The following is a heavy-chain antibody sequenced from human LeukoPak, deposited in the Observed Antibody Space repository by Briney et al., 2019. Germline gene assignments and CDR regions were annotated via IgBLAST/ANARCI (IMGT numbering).Heavy chain of an antibody. CDR2: IIPILGIA. D-gene: IGHD5-24*01. CDR3: ARDRAVSRDGYNYVY. CDR1: GGTFSSYA. J-gene: IGHJ4*02. Sequence: SVKVSCKASGGTFSSYAISWVRQAPGQGLEWMGRIIPILGIANYAQKFQGRVTITADKSTSTAYMELSSLRSEDTAVYYCARDRAVSRDGYNYVYWGQGTLVTVSS. V-gene: IGHV1-69*04.